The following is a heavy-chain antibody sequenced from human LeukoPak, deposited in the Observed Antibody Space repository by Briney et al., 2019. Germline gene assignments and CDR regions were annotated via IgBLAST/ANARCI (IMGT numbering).Heavy chain of an antibody. CDR2: IYPGDSDT. CDR1: GFTFSNAW. CDR3: ARLLGIQVGARSDDYFDY. J-gene: IGHJ4*02. Sequence: GGSLRLSCAASGFTFSNAWIGWVRQMPGKGLEWMGIIYPGDSDTRYSPSFQGQVTISVDKSISTAYLQWSSLKASDTAMYYCARLLGIQVGARSDDYFDYWGQGTLVTVSS. V-gene: IGHV5-51*01. D-gene: IGHD1-26*01.